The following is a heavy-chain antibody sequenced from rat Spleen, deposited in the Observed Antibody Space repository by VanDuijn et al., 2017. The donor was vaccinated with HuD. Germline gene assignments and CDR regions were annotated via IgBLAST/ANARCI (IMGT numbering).Heavy chain of an antibody. CDR2: IRHDGRNT. Sequence: EVKLVESGGGLVQPGRSLKLSCAVSGITFSNYDMAWVRQAPTKGLEWVATIRHDGRNTYYRDSVKGRFTISRDNAKSTLYLQMDSLRSEDTATYYCAREYRYNFDYWGQGVMVTVSS. V-gene: IGHV5-29*01. J-gene: IGHJ2*01. CDR3: AREYRYNFDY. D-gene: IGHD1-5*01. CDR1: GITFSNYD.